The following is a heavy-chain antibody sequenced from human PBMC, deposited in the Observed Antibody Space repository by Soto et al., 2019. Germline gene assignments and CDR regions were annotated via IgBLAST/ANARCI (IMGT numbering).Heavy chain of an antibody. CDR3: AMDLKNSRRQHSAFNHFDS. CDR2: ISYDGTNK. D-gene: IGHD2-2*01. Sequence: QVQLVESGGGVVQPGRSLRLSCAASGFSFSISPMHWVRQAPGKAPEWVALISYDGTNKFYADSVKGRFTISRDNSKSTLYLQVNSLRPVDAAVYSSAMDLKNSRRQHSAFNHFDSWGQRTLVTTAS. CDR1: GFSFSISP. V-gene: IGHV3-30-3*01. J-gene: IGHJ5*01.